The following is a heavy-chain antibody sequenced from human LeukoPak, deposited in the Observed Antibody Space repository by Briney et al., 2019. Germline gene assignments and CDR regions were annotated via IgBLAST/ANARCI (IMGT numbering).Heavy chain of an antibody. CDR1: GASISSTSYY. V-gene: IGHV4-39*07. D-gene: IGHD5-18*01. CDR2: IYHSGST. Sequence: SETLSLTCSVSGASISSTSYYWGWIRQPPGKGLEWIGSIYHSGSTYYNPSHKSRVTISVDTSKNQFSLKLSSVTAADTAVYYCARASYSYGPLDYWGQGTLVTVSS. J-gene: IGHJ4*02. CDR3: ARASYSYGPLDY.